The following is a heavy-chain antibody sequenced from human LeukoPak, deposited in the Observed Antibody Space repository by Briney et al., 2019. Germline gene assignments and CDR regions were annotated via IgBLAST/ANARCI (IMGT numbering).Heavy chain of an antibody. D-gene: IGHD2-15*01. CDR3: TRGYYRVDF. J-gene: IGHJ4*02. V-gene: IGHV3-30*04. Sequence: GGSLRLSCAASGFTFNSFAMHWVRQAPGRGLEWVAAISYHGSNTYYADSVKGRFTISRDNSKNTLFLQMNSLRAEDTAVYYCTRGYYRVDFWGQGTLVTVSS. CDR2: ISYHGSNT. CDR1: GFTFNSFA.